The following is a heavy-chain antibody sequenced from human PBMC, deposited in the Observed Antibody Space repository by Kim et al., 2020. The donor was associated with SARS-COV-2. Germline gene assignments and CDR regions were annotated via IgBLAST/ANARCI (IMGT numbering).Heavy chain of an antibody. J-gene: IGHJ3*01. CDR2: IYPAGST. D-gene: IGHD5-18*01. V-gene: IGHV3-66*01. CDR1: GFTASSDY. Sequence: GGSLRLSCAASGFTASSDYFSWVRQAPGKGLEWVSVIYPAGSTYYADSVRGRFTISRDNSRDMVYFQMNSLRAEDTAVYYCARKIRYNYGNEDAFDLWGQGTMVTVSS. CDR3: ARKIRYNYGNEDAFDL.